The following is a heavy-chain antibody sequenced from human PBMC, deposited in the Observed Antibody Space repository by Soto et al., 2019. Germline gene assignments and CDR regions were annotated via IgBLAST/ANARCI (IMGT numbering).Heavy chain of an antibody. CDR1: GFSLSTSGMC. J-gene: IGHJ6*02. V-gene: IGHV2-70*01. D-gene: IGHD6-19*01. CDR2: IDWDDDK. Sequence: SGPTLVQPTQTLTLTCTFSGFSLSTSGMCVSWIRQPPGKALEWLALIDWDDDKYYSTSLKTRLTISKDTSKNQVVLTMTNMDPVDTATYYCARILRYSSGWYTGDYYYGMDVWGQGTTVTVSS. CDR3: ARILRYSSGWYTGDYYYGMDV.